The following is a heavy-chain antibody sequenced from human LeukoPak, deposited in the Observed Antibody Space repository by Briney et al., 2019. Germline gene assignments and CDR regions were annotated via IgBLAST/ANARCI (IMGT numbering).Heavy chain of an antibody. J-gene: IGHJ4*02. V-gene: IGHV1-69*13. CDR3: ARAPPTYDSSGYYFGSYYFDY. CDR2: IIPIFGTA. CDR1: GGAFSSYA. Sequence: SVKVSCKASGGAFSSYAISWVRQAPGQGLEWMGGIIPIFGTANYAQKFQGRVTITADESTSTAYMELSSLRSEDTAVYYCARAPPTYDSSGYYFGSYYFDYWGQGTLVTVSS. D-gene: IGHD3-22*01.